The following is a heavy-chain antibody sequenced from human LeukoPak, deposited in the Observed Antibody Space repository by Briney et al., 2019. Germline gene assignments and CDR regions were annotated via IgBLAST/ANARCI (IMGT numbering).Heavy chain of an antibody. Sequence: PETLSLTCAVSGYSISSGYYWGWIRQPPGKGLEWIGSIYYSGSTYYNPSLKSRVTISVDTSKNQFSLKLSSVTAADTAVYYCARKYGDYVAFDIWGQGTMVTVSS. V-gene: IGHV4-38-2*01. CDR1: GYSISSGYY. CDR3: ARKYGDYVAFDI. J-gene: IGHJ3*02. D-gene: IGHD4-17*01. CDR2: IYYSGST.